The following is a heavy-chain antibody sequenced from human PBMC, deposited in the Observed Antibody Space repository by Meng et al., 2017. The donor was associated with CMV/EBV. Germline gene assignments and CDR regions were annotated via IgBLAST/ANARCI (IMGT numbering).Heavy chain of an antibody. CDR3: ARAAPDYYDSSGPPDY. Sequence: QVQLWGSGPGLVKPSQTLSLTCTVSGGSISSGDYYWSWIRQPPGKGLEWIGYIYYSGSTYYNPSLKSRVTISVDTSKNQFSLKLSSVTAADTAVYYCARAAPDYYDSSGPPDYWGQGTLVTVSS. CDR2: IYYSGST. V-gene: IGHV4-30-4*08. CDR1: GGSISSGDYY. J-gene: IGHJ4*02. D-gene: IGHD3-22*01.